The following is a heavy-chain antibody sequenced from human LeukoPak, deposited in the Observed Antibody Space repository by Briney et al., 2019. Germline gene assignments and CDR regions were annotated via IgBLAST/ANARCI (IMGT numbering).Heavy chain of an antibody. CDR3: AKDVLSTVTTYYFDY. Sequence: XEWXAFIRYDGSNKYYADSVKGRFTISRDNSKNTLYLQMNSLRAEDTAVYYCAKDVLSTVTTYYFDYWGQGTLVTVSS. D-gene: IGHD4-17*01. J-gene: IGHJ4*02. CDR2: IRYDGSNK. V-gene: IGHV3-30*02.